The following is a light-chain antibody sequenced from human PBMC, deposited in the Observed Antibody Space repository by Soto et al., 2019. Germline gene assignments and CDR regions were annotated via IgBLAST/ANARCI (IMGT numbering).Light chain of an antibody. CDR3: QQYNKWPPIT. CDR2: DTS. CDR1: QSVSIK. J-gene: IGKJ5*01. Sequence: EMVLTQSRATLSVSPGERARLSCRASQSVSIKLAWYQQKPGQAPRLLIYDTSTRATGIPARFSGSGSGTEFTLTINSLQSEDFAVYYCQQYNKWPPITFGQGTRLEIK. V-gene: IGKV3-15*01.